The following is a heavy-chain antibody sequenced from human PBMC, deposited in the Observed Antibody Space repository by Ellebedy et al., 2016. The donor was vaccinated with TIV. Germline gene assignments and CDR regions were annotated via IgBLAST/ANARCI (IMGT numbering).Heavy chain of an antibody. Sequence: PGGSLRLSCVGSGFSFSTYATAWVRQTPGKGLEWVSGIVGSGAEKYADSVKGRFTISRDNYKRTVDLQMRSVRAEDTAVYFCAKDRTSGDGYWVFDNWGQGTLVSVSS. J-gene: IGHJ4*02. CDR2: IVGSGA. V-gene: IGHV3-23*01. D-gene: IGHD5-18*01. CDR1: GFSFSTYA. CDR3: AKDRTSGDGYWVFDN.